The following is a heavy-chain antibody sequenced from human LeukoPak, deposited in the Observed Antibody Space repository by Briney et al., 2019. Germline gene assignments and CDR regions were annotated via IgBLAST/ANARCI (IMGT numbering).Heavy chain of an antibody. CDR2: TYYKSKWFN. V-gene: IGHV6-1*01. CDR1: GDSVSSNSAA. D-gene: IGHD6-19*01. CDR3: ARETSGWLYYYYGMDV. J-gene: IGHJ6*02. Sequence: SQTLSLTCVISGDSVSSNSAAWNWLRQSPSRGLEWLGRTYYKSKWFNDYAVSVKSRITINPDTSKNQFSLQLNSVTPEDTAVYYCARETSGWLYYYYGMDVWGQGITVTVSS.